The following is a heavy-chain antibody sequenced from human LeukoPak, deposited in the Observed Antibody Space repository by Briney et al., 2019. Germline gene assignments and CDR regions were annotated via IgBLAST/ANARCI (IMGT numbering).Heavy chain of an antibody. CDR2: INHSGST. V-gene: IGHV4-34*01. Sequence: SETLSLTCAVYGGSFSGYYWSWIRQPPGKGLEWIGEINHSGSTNYNPSLKSRVTISVDTSKNQFSLKLSSVTAADTAVYYCARDRSPDYDFWSGYYWGDAFDIWGQGTMVTVSS. D-gene: IGHD3-3*01. J-gene: IGHJ3*02. CDR1: GGSFSGYY. CDR3: ARDRSPDYDFWSGYYWGDAFDI.